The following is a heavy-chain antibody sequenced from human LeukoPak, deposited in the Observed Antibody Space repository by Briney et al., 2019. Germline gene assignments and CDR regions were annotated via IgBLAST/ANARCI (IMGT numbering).Heavy chain of an antibody. CDR3: AKDGQSFNSMYDYFDS. J-gene: IGHJ4*02. V-gene: IGHV3-23*01. D-gene: IGHD2-8*01. CDR2: IGGGDT. Sequence: GGSLRLSCSASGFTFRNFAVSWVRQAPGKGLEWVSSIGGGDTHYADSVKGRFTISRDDSRSTVDLQMSSLRAEDTAVYYCAKDGQSFNSMYDYFDSWGQGTLVTVSS. CDR1: GFTFRNFA.